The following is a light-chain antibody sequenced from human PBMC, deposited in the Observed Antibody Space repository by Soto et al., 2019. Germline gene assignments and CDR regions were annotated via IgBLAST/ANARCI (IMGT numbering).Light chain of an antibody. J-gene: IGKJ3*01. V-gene: IGKV4-1*01. Sequence: DIVMTQSPDSLAVSLGERATINCKSSQSVLYSSNNKNYLAWYQQKPGQPTKLLIYWASIRESGVPDRFSGSGSGTDFTLTISSLQAEDVAVYYCQQYYSTPFTFGPGNKVDIK. CDR2: WAS. CDR3: QQYYSTPFT. CDR1: QSVLYSSNNKNY.